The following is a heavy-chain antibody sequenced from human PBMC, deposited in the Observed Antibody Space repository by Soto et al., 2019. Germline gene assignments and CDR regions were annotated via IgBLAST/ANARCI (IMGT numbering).Heavy chain of an antibody. CDR3: ARQADGEGTGYYYYMDV. V-gene: IGHV5-51*01. J-gene: IGHJ6*03. CDR2: IYPGDSDT. CDR1: GYSFTSYW. Sequence: GESLKISCKGSGYSFTSYWIGWVRQMPGKGLEWMGIIYPGDSDTRYSPSFQGQVTISADKSISTAYLQWSSLKASDTAMYYCARQADGEGTGYYYYMDVWGKGTTVTVSS.